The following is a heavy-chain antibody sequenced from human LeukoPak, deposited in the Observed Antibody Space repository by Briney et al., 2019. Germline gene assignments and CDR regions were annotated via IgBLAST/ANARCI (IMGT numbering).Heavy chain of an antibody. D-gene: IGHD3-22*01. CDR2: IYYSGST. CDR1: GDSISSGGYY. CDR3: ARGEKAYYDSSGYYGNYFDY. J-gene: IGHJ4*02. V-gene: IGHV4-31*03. Sequence: SQTLSLTCTVSGDSISSGGYYWSWIRQHPGKGLEWIGYIYYSGSTYYNPSLKSRVTISVDTSKNQFSLKLSSVTAADTAVYYCARGEKAYYDSSGYYGNYFDYWGQGTLVTVSS.